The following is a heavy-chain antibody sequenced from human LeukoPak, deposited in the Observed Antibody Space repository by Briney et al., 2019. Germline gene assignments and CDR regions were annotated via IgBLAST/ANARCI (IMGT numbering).Heavy chain of an antibody. Sequence: SKTLSLTCTVSGGSISSSSYYWGWIRQPPGKGLEWIGSIYYSGSTYYNPSLKSRVTISVDTSKNQFSLKLSSVTAADTAVYYCAILLGYCSGGSCYSGRDYWGQGTLVTVSS. CDR3: AILLGYCSGGSCYSGRDY. D-gene: IGHD2-15*01. CDR2: IYYSGST. CDR1: GGSISSSSYY. J-gene: IGHJ4*02. V-gene: IGHV4-39*01.